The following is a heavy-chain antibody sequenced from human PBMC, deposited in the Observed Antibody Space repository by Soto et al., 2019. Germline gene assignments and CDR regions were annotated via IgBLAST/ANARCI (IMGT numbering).Heavy chain of an antibody. J-gene: IGHJ6*02. Sequence: AASVKVSCKASGGTFSSYAISWVRQAPGQGLEWMGGIIPIFGTANYAQKFQGRVTITADKSTSTAYMELSSLRSEDTAVYYCSFEYSSGWSSGSHYYGMDVWGQGTTVTVSS. CDR2: IIPIFGTA. CDR1: GGTFSSYA. D-gene: IGHD6-19*01. V-gene: IGHV1-69*06. CDR3: SFEYSSGWSSGSHYYGMDV.